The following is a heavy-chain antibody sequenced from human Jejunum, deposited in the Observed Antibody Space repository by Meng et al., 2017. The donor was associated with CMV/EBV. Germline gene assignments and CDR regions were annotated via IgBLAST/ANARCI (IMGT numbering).Heavy chain of an antibody. Sequence: MKWVRQAPGKGLEWVSYISKSGSTIFYADSVKGRFTISRDNARKTLYLQMDSLRAEDTAIYYCARDSTGSSYVGYYYYGLDVWGQGTTVTVSS. J-gene: IGHJ6*02. D-gene: IGHD3-16*01. CDR2: ISKSGSTI. CDR3: ARDSTGSSYVGYYYYGLDV. V-gene: IGHV3-48*03.